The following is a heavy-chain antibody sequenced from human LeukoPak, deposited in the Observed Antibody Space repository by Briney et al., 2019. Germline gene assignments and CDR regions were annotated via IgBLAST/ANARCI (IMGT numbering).Heavy chain of an antibody. V-gene: IGHV3-48*01. Sequence: GGSLRLSCAASGFTFSSYSMNWVRQAPGKGLEWVSYISSSSSTIYYADSVKGRFTISRDNAMNSLYLQMNSLRAEDTAVYYCARDRSYGGNLNYYYMDVWGKGTTVTVSS. CDR1: GFTFSSYS. CDR2: ISSSSSTI. CDR3: ARDRSYGGNLNYYYMDV. J-gene: IGHJ6*03. D-gene: IGHD4-23*01.